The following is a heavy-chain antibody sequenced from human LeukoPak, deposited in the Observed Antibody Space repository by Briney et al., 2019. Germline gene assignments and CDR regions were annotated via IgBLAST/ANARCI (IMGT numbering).Heavy chain of an antibody. CDR3: ARGYSSGWRSYYYYGMDV. Sequence: SETLSLTCTVSGGSISSYYWSWIRRPPGKGLEWIGYIYYSGSTNYNPSLKSRVTISVDTSKNQFSLKLSSVTAADTAVYYCARGYSSGWRSYYYYGMDVWGQGTTVTVSS. J-gene: IGHJ6*02. CDR2: IYYSGST. CDR1: GGSISSYY. V-gene: IGHV4-59*01. D-gene: IGHD6-19*01.